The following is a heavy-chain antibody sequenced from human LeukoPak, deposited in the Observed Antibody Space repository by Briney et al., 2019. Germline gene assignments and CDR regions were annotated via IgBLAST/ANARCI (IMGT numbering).Heavy chain of an antibody. CDR2: FDTGFGT. CDR3: ARSSGWWSLDY. J-gene: IGHJ4*02. V-gene: IGHV3-23*01. Sequence: GGSLRLSCAASGFTFSTASLHWVRQAPGRGLEWVSAFDTGFGTYYSDSLKGRFTISRDNSKNTLFLQMNSLRAKDTAVYYCARSSGWWSLDYWGQGTLVTVSS. CDR1: GFTFSTAS. D-gene: IGHD6-19*01.